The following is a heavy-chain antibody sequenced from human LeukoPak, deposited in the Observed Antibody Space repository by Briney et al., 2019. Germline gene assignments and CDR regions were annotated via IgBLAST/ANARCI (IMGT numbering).Heavy chain of an antibody. CDR1: GFTFSNYA. CDR3: AKALVVAVDASRAFDR. D-gene: IGHD2-15*01. Sequence: GGSLRLSCAASGFTFSNYAMTWVRQAPGKGLEWISAISGRGVSTYYADSVKGHFTISRDNSKDMLYLQINSLRGEDTAIYYCAKALVVAVDASRAFDRWGQGTLVTVPS. CDR2: ISGRGVST. V-gene: IGHV3-23*01. J-gene: IGHJ4*02.